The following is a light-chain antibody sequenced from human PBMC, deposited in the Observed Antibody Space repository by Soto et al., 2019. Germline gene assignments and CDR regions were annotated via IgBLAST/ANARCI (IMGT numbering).Light chain of an antibody. CDR1: QSLLYSSNNKNY. CDR3: QQEYSTPTPHT. Sequence: DIVMTQSPDSLAVSLGERATINCKSSQSLLYSSNNKNYLAWYQQKSGQPPKLLIYWASTRESGVPDRFSGSGSGTEFTLTISSLQAEDVAVYYFQQEYSTPTPHTFGQGTKLEIK. J-gene: IGKJ2*01. CDR2: WAS. V-gene: IGKV4-1*01.